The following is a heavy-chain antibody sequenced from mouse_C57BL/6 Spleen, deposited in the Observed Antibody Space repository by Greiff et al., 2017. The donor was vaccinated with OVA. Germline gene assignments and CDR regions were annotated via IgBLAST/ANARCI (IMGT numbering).Heavy chain of an antibody. CDR3: ARADYYGRGYFDV. Sequence: EVHLVESGPGMVKPSQSLSLTCTVTGYSITSGYDWHWIRHFPGNKLEWMGYISYSGSTNYNPSLKSRISITHDTSKNHFFLKLNSVTTEDTATYYCARADYYGRGYFDVWGTGTTVTVSS. J-gene: IGHJ1*03. CDR2: ISYSGST. D-gene: IGHD1-1*01. V-gene: IGHV3-1*01. CDR1: GYSITSGYD.